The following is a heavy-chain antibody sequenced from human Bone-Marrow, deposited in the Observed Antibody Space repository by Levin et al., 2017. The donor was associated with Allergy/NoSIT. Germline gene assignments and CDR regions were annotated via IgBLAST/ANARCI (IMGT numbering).Heavy chain of an antibody. Sequence: SETLSLTCTVSGGSFASTTYYWGWVRQSPGKGLEWIAHIHYRGSTYYKSSLRSRVIMSVDTFKNQFSLKLSSVTAAATAVYYCARDPEPFFSDDGDVWGQGILVTVSS. CDR3: ARDPEPFFSDDGDV. D-gene: IGHD2-21*02. CDR1: GGSFASTTYY. CDR2: IHYRGST. V-gene: IGHV4-39*07. J-gene: IGHJ4*02.